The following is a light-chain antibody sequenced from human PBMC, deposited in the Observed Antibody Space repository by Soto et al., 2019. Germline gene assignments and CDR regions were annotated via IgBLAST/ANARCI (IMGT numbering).Light chain of an antibody. CDR1: SSDIGRYDH. V-gene: IGLV2-14*03. CDR3: ISYTDRQSYL. Sequence: QSALTQPASVAGSPGQSITISCSGTSSDIGRYDHVAWYQQFPGKSPKLIIYAVSDRPSGVSDRFSVSKSGISASLTISGLQTEDEADYYCISYTDRQSYLFGTGTKVTVL. J-gene: IGLJ1*01. CDR2: AVS.